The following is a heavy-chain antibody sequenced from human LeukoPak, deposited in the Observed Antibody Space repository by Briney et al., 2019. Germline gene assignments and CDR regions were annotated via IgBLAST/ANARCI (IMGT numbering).Heavy chain of an antibody. CDR2: IYYSGST. Sequence: SETLSLTCTVSGGSISSYYWSWIRQPPGNGLEWIGYIYYSGSTNYNPSLKSRVTISVDTSKNQFSLKLSSVTAADTAVYYCARSAGFRVSWTNIAAAGLDYWGQGTLVTVSS. V-gene: IGHV4-59*08. D-gene: IGHD6-13*01. CDR3: ARSAGFRVSWTNIAAAGLDY. J-gene: IGHJ4*02. CDR1: GGSISSYY.